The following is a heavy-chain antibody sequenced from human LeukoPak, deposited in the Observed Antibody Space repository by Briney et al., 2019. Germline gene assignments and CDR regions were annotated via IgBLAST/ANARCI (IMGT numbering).Heavy chain of an antibody. CDR1: GFTFSSYW. D-gene: IGHD3-22*01. Sequence: GGSLRLSCAASGFTFSSYWMHWVRQAPGKGLVWVSRINSDGSSTSYADSVKGRFTISRDNAKNTLYLQMNSLRAEDTAVYYCARGYYDSSGYSPGWDYWGQGTLVTVSS. CDR2: INSDGSST. J-gene: IGHJ4*02. V-gene: IGHV3-74*01. CDR3: ARGYYDSSGYSPGWDY.